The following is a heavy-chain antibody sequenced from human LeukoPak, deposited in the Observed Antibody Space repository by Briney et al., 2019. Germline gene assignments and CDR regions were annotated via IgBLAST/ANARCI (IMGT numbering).Heavy chain of an antibody. D-gene: IGHD3-22*01. J-gene: IGHJ6*03. CDR1: GFTFSSYA. CDR3: ARDYYDSSGPYYYYYYYMDV. Sequence: GGSLRLSCAASGFTFSSYAMHWVRQAPGKGLEYVSAISSNGGSTYYANSVKGRFTISRDNSKNTLYLQMGSLRAEDTAVYYCARDYYDSSGPYYYYYYYMDVWGKGTTVTVSS. CDR2: ISSNGGST. V-gene: IGHV3-64*01.